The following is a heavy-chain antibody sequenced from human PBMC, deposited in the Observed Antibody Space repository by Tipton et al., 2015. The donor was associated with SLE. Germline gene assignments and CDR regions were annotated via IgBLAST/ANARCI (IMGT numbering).Heavy chain of an antibody. CDR2: INHRGSI. V-gene: IGHV4-34*01. D-gene: IGHD3-3*01. CDR3: ARGPKMIDFWSGYPYYFDY. CDR1: DFSVSSSHY. J-gene: IGHJ4*02. Sequence: TLSLTCAVSDFSVSSSHYCGWFRQAPGKGLEWIGEINHRGSINYNPSLKSRVTMSVDLSKNQFSLNLTSVTAADTAVYFCARGPKMIDFWSGYPYYFDYWGQVTLVTVST.